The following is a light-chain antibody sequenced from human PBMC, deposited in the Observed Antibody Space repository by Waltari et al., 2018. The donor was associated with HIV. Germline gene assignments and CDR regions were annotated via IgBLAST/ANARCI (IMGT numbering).Light chain of an antibody. CDR3: QVRDGSGDHSRV. J-gene: IGLJ3*02. Sequence: SYVLTQPPSVSVAPGQTARLTCGRDNIGSESVHWYQQKPGQAHVRVVYDGRDRPSGIPERFSGSNSGNTATLTISRVEAGDEADYYCQVRDGSGDHSRVFGGGTKLTVL. CDR2: DGR. CDR1: NIGSES. V-gene: IGLV3-21*02.